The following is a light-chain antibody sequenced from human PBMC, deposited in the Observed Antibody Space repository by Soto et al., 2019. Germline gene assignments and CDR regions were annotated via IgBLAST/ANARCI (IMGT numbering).Light chain of an antibody. CDR1: QSVSSSY. V-gene: IGKV3-20*01. CDR3: QQYGSSPET. Sequence: EIVLTQSPGTLSLSPGERATLSCRASQSVSSSYLSWYQQKPGQAPRLLIYGVSSRATGIPARFSGSGSGTAFTFTISRQEAEDFAVYYCQQYGSSPETFGQGTKVKIK. J-gene: IGKJ1*01. CDR2: GVS.